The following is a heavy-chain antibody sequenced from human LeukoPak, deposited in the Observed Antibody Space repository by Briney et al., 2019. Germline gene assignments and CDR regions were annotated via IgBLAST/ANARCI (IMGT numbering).Heavy chain of an antibody. Sequence: ASVKVSCKASGGTFSSYAISWVRQAPGQGLEWMGRIIPILGIANYAQKFQGRVTITADTSTSTAYMELRSLRSDDTAVYYCARDSIVGARGSFDYWGQGTLVTVSS. J-gene: IGHJ4*02. V-gene: IGHV1-69*04. CDR1: GGTFSSYA. D-gene: IGHD1-26*01. CDR2: IIPILGIA. CDR3: ARDSIVGARGSFDY.